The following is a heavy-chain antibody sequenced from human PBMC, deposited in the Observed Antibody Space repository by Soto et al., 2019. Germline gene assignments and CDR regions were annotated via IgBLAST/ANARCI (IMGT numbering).Heavy chain of an antibody. CDR2: ISAYNGNT. CDR1: GYTITSYG. CDR3: ARVYSYGATSAYSYMDV. D-gene: IGHD5-18*01. J-gene: IGHJ6*03. Sequence: ASVKVSCKASGYTITSYGISWVRQAPGQGLEWMGWISAYNGNTNYAQKLQGRVTMTTDTSTSTAYMELRSLRSDDTAVYYCARVYSYGATSAYSYMDVWGKGTTVTVSS. V-gene: IGHV1-18*01.